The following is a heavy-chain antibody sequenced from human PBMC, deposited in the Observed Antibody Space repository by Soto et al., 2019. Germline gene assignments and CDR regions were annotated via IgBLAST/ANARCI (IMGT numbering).Heavy chain of an antibody. V-gene: IGHV3-21*01. CDR2: ISSSSSYI. CDR1: GFTFSSYS. CDR3: ARDSIEGCSGGSCYVFRAFDI. J-gene: IGHJ3*02. Sequence: EVQLVESGGGLVKPGGSLRLSCAASGFTFSSYSMNWVRQAPGKGLEWVSSISSSSSYIYYADSVKGRFTISRDNAKNSLYLQMNSLRAEDTAVYYCARDSIEGCSGGSCYVFRAFDIWGQGTMVTVSS. D-gene: IGHD2-15*01.